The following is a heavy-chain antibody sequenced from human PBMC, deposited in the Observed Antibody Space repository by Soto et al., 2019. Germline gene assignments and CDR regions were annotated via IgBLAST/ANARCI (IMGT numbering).Heavy chain of an antibody. D-gene: IGHD7-27*01. CDR1: GDSISNLDYF. CDR3: ARGRYCLTGRCFPNWFDS. V-gene: IGHV4-30-4*01. Sequence: QVQLLESGPGLVKPSQTLSLTCSVSGDSISNLDYFWAWIRQPPGQALEYIGYIYKSATTYYNPSVESRVAISVETSKSQFSLNVTSVTAADTAVYFWARGRYCLTGRCFPNWFDSWGQGALVTVSS. J-gene: IGHJ5*01. CDR2: IYKSATT.